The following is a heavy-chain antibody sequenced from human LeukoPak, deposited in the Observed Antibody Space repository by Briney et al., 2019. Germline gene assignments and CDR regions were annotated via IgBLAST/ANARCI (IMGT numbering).Heavy chain of an antibody. V-gene: IGHV3-23*01. D-gene: IGHD3-22*01. CDR2: ISGSGGST. Sequence: GGSLRLSCAASGLTFSSYAMSWVRQAPGKGLQWVSAISGSGGSTYYADSVKGRFTISRDNSKNTLYLQMNSLRAEDTAVYYCVKDLTIVVVYDAFVIWGQGTMVTVSS. J-gene: IGHJ3*02. CDR3: VKDLTIVVVYDAFVI. CDR1: GLTFSSYA.